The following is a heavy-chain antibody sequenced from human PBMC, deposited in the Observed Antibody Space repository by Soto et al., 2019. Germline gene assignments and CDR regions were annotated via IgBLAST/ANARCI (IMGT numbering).Heavy chain of an antibody. CDR3: ARLRYCSSTSCYNWFDP. V-gene: IGHV3-21*01. CDR1: GFTFSSYS. CDR2: ISSSSSYI. Sequence: LRLSCAASGFTFSSYSMNWVRQAPGKGLEWVSSISSSSSYIYYADSVKGRFTISRDNAKNSLYLQMNSLRAEDTAVYYCARLRYCSSTSCYNWFDPWGQGTLVTVSS. J-gene: IGHJ5*02. D-gene: IGHD2-2*01.